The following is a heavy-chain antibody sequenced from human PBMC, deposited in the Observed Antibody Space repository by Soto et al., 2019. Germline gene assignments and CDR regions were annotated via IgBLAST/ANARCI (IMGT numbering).Heavy chain of an antibody. Sequence: LSLTCTVSGGSISSGAYYWSGIRQPPGKGLEWIGYIYYSGSTYYNPSLKSRVTISVDTSKNQFSLKLSSVTAADRAVYYCSRDPYSGYDLWGAFDIWGQGTMVTVSS. D-gene: IGHD5-12*01. J-gene: IGHJ3*02. V-gene: IGHV4-30-4*01. CDR3: SRDPYSGYDLWGAFDI. CDR1: GGSISSGAYY. CDR2: IYYSGST.